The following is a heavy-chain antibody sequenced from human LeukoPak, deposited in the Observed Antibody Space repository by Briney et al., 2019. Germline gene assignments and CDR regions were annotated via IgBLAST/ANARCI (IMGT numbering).Heavy chain of an antibody. CDR1: GFTFSSYA. CDR2: IYSGGST. Sequence: GGSLRLSCAASGFTFSSYAMSWVRQAPGKGLEWVSVIYSGGSTYYADSVKGRFTISRDNSKNTLYLQMNSLRAEDTAVYYCARGCSSTSCYGFDYWGQGTLVTVSS. D-gene: IGHD2-2*01. J-gene: IGHJ4*02. V-gene: IGHV3-23*03. CDR3: ARGCSSTSCYGFDY.